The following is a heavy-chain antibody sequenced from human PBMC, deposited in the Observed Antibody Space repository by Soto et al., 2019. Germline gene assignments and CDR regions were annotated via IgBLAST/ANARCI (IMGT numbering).Heavy chain of an antibody. V-gene: IGHV1-2*04. J-gene: IGHJ4*02. CDR2: INPNSGGT. CDR3: ARSPPDCSGGSCYPFDY. CDR1: GYTFTGYY. Sequence: GASVKVSCKASGYTFTGYYMHWVRQAPGQWLEWMGWINPNSGGTNYAQKFQGWVTMTRDTSISTAYMELSRLRSDDTAVYYCARSPPDCSGGSCYPFDYWGQGTLVTVSS. D-gene: IGHD2-15*01.